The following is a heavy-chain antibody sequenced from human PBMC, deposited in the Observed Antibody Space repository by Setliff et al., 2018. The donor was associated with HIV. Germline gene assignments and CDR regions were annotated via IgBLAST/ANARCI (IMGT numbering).Heavy chain of an antibody. CDR1: GFTFNDYA. CDR3: AKDGNRRSPTGVFYYGMDV. J-gene: IGHJ6*02. CDR2: ISWNSGSI. V-gene: IGHV3-9*01. D-gene: IGHD1-1*01. Sequence: GGSLRLSCAASGFTFNDYAMHWVRPAPGKGLEWVSGISWNSGSIGYPDSVKGRFTISRDNAKNSLYLQMNSLRAEDTALYYCAKDGNRRSPTGVFYYGMDVWGQGTTVTVSS.